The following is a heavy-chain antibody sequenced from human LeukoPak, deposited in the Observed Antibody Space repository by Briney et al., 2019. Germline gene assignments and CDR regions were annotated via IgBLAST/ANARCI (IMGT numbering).Heavy chain of an antibody. Sequence: PGGSLRLSCAASGFSFNIYWMSWVRQAPGKGLEWVANINHDGSEKYYVDSVKGRFTISRDNAENSLYLQMNSLRAEDTAVYYCTRSVYWRFDYWGQGTLVSVAS. D-gene: IGHD1-26*01. CDR3: TRSVYWRFDY. CDR2: INHDGSEK. CDR1: GFSFNIYW. J-gene: IGHJ4*02. V-gene: IGHV3-7*03.